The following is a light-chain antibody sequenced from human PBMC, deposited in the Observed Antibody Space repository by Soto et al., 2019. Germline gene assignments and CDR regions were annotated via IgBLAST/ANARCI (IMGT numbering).Light chain of an antibody. CDR3: SSYTSTSSLYV. V-gene: IGLV2-14*01. CDR1: SSDVGGYNY. J-gene: IGLJ1*01. CDR2: EVN. Sequence: QSVLTQPPSVSGAPGQRVTISCTGSSSDVGGYNYVSWYQQHPDKAPKLIIFEVNSRPSGVSHRFSGSKSGNTASLAISGLQTEDEADYYCSSYTSTSSLYVFGTGTKVTVL.